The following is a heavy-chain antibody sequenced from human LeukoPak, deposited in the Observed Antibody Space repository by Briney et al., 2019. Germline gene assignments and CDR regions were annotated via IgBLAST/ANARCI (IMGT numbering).Heavy chain of an antibody. J-gene: IGHJ4*02. CDR1: GYTFTTYG. Sequence: ASVKVSCKASGYTFTTYGISWVRQAPGQGLEWMGWISAYNGNTNYAQKLQGRVTMTTDTSTSTAYMELRSLRSDDTAVYYCARDGYYYDSSGYPDYWGQGTLVTVFS. D-gene: IGHD3-22*01. CDR2: ISAYNGNT. CDR3: ARDGYYYDSSGYPDY. V-gene: IGHV1-18*01.